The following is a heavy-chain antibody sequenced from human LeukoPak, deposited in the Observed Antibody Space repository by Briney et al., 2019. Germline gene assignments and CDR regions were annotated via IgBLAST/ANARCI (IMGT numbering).Heavy chain of an antibody. CDR1: GFTFSSYE. CDR2: ISSSGSTI. Sequence: GGFLRLSCAASGFTFSSYEMNWVRQAPGKGLEWVSYISSSGSTIYYADSVKGRFTISRDNAKNTLYLQMNSLRAEDRAVYYCARRGNYFDSSGISYYFAYWGQGTLVTVSS. D-gene: IGHD3-22*01. CDR3: ARRGNYFDSSGISYYFAY. J-gene: IGHJ4*02. V-gene: IGHV3-48*03.